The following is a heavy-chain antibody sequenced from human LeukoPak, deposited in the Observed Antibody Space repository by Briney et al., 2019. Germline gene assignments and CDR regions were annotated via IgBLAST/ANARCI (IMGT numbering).Heavy chain of an antibody. Sequence: SETLSLTCTVSGGSISSYYWSWIRQPPGKGLEWIGYIYYSGSTNYNPSLKSRVTISLDTSKNQFSLKLSSVTAADTAVYYCARDSLTGDLWYYYGMDVWGQGTTVTVSS. V-gene: IGHV4-59*01. J-gene: IGHJ6*02. CDR2: IYYSGST. CDR3: ARDSLTGDLWYYYGMDV. CDR1: GGSISSYY. D-gene: IGHD7-27*01.